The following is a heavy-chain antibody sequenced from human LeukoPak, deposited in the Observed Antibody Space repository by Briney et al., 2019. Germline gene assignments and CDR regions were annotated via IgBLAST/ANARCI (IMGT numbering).Heavy chain of an antibody. Sequence: ASVTVSCKVSGYTLTELSMHWERQAPGKGLEWMGGFDPEDGETIYAQKFQGRVTMTEDTSTDTAYMELSSLRSEDTAVYYCATPGSGSGWDYLDYWGQGTLVTVSS. J-gene: IGHJ4*02. CDR2: FDPEDGET. V-gene: IGHV1-24*01. D-gene: IGHD6-19*01. CDR3: ATPGSGSGWDYLDY. CDR1: GYTLTELS.